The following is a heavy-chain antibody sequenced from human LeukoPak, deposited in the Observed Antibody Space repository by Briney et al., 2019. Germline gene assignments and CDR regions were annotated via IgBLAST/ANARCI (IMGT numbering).Heavy chain of an antibody. V-gene: IGHV4-34*01. CDR3: ARPYYDFWSGYYRR. J-gene: IGHJ4*02. CDR1: GGSFSGYY. Sequence: PSETLSLTCAVYGGSFSGYYWSWIRQPPGKGLEWIGEINHSGSTNYNPSLKSRVTISVDTSKNQFSLKLSSVTAADTAVYYCARPYYDFWSGYYRRWGQGTLVTVSS. CDR2: INHSGST. D-gene: IGHD3-3*01.